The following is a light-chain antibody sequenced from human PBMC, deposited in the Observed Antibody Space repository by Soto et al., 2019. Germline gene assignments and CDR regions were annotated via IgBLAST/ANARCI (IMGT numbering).Light chain of an antibody. CDR3: QQYNNWPWT. Sequence: MVMTRSAESRAGTQGGSGCLSCRASQSVSSNLAWYQQKPGQAPRLLIYGASTRATGIPARFSGSGSGTELTPTISSRQSEHFAVHYCQQYNNWPWTFGKGTQLDIK. CDR2: GAS. V-gene: IGKV3-15*01. CDR1: QSVSSN. J-gene: IGKJ1*01.